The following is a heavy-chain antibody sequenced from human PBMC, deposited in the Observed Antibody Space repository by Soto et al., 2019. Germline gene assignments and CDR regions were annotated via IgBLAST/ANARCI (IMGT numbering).Heavy chain of an antibody. D-gene: IGHD3-3*01. J-gene: IGHJ5*02. V-gene: IGHV1-58*01. CDR3: AAADTYYDFWSGYRVGFDP. Sequence: QMQLVQSGPEVKKPGTSVKVSCKASGFTFTSSAVQWVRQARGQRLEWIGWIVVDSGNTNYAQKFQERVTITRDMSTSTAYMELSSLRSEDTAVYYCAAADTYYDFWSGYRVGFDPWGQGTLVTVSS. CDR1: GFTFTSSA. CDR2: IVVDSGNT.